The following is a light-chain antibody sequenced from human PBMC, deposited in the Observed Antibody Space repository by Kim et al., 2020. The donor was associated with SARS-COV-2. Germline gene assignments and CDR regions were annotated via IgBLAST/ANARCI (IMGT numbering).Light chain of an antibody. V-gene: IGLV3-1*01. CDR2: QST. J-gene: IGLJ3*02. CDR3: QTWNNSVSM. Sequence: VSPGQTASITCSGDKLGDKDACWYQQKPGQSPVLVIYQSTKRPSGIPDRFSGPSSGNTATLTISGTQAMDEADYYCQTWNNSVSMFGGGTKVTVL. CDR1: KLGDKD.